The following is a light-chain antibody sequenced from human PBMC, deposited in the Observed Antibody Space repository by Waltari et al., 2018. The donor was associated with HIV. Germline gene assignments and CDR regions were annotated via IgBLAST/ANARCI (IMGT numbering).Light chain of an antibody. CDR3: QQYGSSPIT. V-gene: IGKV3-20*01. J-gene: IGKJ5*01. Sequence: EIVLTQSPGTLSLPSGERATLSCRASQSVSSTYLAWYQQKPGQAPRLLIYVASRRATGIPDRFSGSGSGTDFTLTISRLEPEDFAVYYCQQYGSSPITFGQGTRLEIK. CDR2: VAS. CDR1: QSVSSTY.